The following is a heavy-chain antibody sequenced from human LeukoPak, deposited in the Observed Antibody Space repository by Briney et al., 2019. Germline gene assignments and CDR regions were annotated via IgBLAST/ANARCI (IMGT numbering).Heavy chain of an antibody. J-gene: IGHJ4*02. CDR2: ISGSDNSI. CDR1: GFSFSDYY. Sequence: GGSLRLSCAASGFSFSDYYMSWIRQAPGKGLEWVSYISGSDNSIDYADSVKGRFTISRDNAKNSLSLQMNSLRSEDTAVYYCAALQFWGQGTLVTVSS. V-gene: IGHV3-11*01. CDR3: AALQF.